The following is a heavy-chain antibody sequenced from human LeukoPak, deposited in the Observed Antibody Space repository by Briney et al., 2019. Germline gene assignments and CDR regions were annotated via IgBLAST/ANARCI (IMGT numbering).Heavy chain of an antibody. J-gene: IGHJ6*04. CDR1: GFTFSSYA. V-gene: IGHV3-30*04. CDR3: ARDVYSGYEKDYYYYYGMDV. D-gene: IGHD5-12*01. Sequence: PGRSLRLSCAASGFTFSSYAMHWVRQAPGEGLEWVAVISYDGSNKYYADSVKGRFTISRDNSKNTLYLQMNSLRAEDTAVYYCARDVYSGYEKDYYYYYGMDVWGKGTTVTVSS. CDR2: ISYDGSNK.